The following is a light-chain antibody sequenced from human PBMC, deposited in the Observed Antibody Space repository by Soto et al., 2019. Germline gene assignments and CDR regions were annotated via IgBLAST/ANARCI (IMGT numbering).Light chain of an antibody. CDR3: QQYGSSPTWT. CDR2: CAS. Sequence: EIVLTQSPGTLSLSPGERATLSCRASQSVSISYLAWYQQKPGQAPRLLIYCASSRATGIPDRFSGSGSGTDFTLTISRLEPEDFAVYYCQQYGSSPTWTLGQGTKVEIK. J-gene: IGKJ1*01. V-gene: IGKV3-20*01. CDR1: QSVSISY.